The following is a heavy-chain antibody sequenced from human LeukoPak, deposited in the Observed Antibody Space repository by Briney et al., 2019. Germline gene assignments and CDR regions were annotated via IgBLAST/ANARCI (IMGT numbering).Heavy chain of an antibody. CDR3: IRVASLYGGGYSWGGFVYFDN. J-gene: IGHJ4*02. V-gene: IGHV3-43D*04. CDR1: GFTFKVYA. D-gene: IGHD3-3*01. Sequence: TGGCLRLSCASSGFTFKVYAIHWVRQVPGQGLEWVSLISWDGLNTDYADSVKGRFSISRDNSKNSLYRQMNSLRVENTGLYYWIRVASLYGGGYSWGGFVYFDNWGQGTQVIVSS. CDR2: ISWDGLNT.